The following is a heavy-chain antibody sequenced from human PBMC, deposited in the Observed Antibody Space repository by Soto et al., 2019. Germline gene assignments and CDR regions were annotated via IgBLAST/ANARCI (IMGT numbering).Heavy chain of an antibody. D-gene: IGHD4-17*01. V-gene: IGHV3-21*01. Sequence: GWSLRLSCAASGFTFRSHSMNWVRQSPGKGLEWVSSMTSSSSHMFYADSVKGRFTISRDNAQNSLYLQLNSLRVEDTAVYYCAREDYRDHGGLDYWGQGTLVTVSS. CDR3: AREDYRDHGGLDY. CDR2: MTSSSSHM. J-gene: IGHJ4*02. CDR1: GFTFRSHS.